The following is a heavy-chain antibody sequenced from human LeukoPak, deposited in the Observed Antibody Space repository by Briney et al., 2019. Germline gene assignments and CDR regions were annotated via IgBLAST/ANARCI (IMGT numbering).Heavy chain of an antibody. J-gene: IGHJ4*02. CDR1: GGTFSSYA. D-gene: IGHD3-3*01. Sequence: GSSVKVSCKASGGTFSSYAISWVRQAPGQGLEWVGWIIPIFGTANYAQKFQGRVTITADESTSTAYMELSSLRSEDTAVYYCARALNYDFWSGYYDYWGQGTLVTVSS. CDR2: IIPIFGTA. CDR3: ARALNYDFWSGYYDY. V-gene: IGHV1-69*01.